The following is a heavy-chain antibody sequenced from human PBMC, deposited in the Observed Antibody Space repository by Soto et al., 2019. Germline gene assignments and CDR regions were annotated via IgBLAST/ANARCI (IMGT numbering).Heavy chain of an antibody. CDR2: VFHTGNT. J-gene: IGHJ4*02. D-gene: IGHD7-27*01. CDR3: ARKAWVRFDY. CDR1: GYSMTRSVW. Sequence: SATLSLTFAVSGYSMTRSVWWTWVRQPPGKGLEWIGEVFHTGNTNYNPSLKSRVTMSVDKSTNEFSLKVTSVTAADTAIYYCARKAWVRFDYWGQGALVTVSS. V-gene: IGHV4-4*02.